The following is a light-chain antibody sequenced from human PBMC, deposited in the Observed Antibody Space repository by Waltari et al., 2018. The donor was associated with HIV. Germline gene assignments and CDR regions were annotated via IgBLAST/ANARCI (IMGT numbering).Light chain of an antibody. J-gene: IGLJ3*02. V-gene: IGLV4-69*01. CDR3: QTWGTGIRV. CDR2: LNSDGSH. Sequence: QVVLTQSPSASASLGASVKLTCTLSSGHSNYAIAWHQLQPGKGPRYLMKLNSDGSHTKGDGIPARFSGSSSGAERYLTISSLQSEEEADYYCQTWGTGIRVFGGGTKLTVL. CDR1: SGHSNYA.